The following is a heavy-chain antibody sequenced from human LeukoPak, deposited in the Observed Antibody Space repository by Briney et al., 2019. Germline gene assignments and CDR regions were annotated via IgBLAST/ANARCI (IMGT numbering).Heavy chain of an antibody. CDR3: ARLRDGLGYCSGGSCYLTPNWFDP. Sequence: GESLKISCKGSGYSFTSYWIGWVRQMPGKGLEWMGIIYPGDSDTRYSPSFQGQVTISSDKSISTAYLQWSSLKASDTAMYCCARLRDGLGYCSGGSCYLTPNWFDPWGQGTLVTVSS. D-gene: IGHD2-15*01. V-gene: IGHV5-51*01. CDR1: GYSFTSYW. J-gene: IGHJ5*02. CDR2: IYPGDSDT.